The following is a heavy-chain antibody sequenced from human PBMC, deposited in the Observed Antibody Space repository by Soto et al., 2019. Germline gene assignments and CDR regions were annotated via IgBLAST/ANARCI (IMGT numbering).Heavy chain of an antibody. Sequence: SETLSLTCTVSGGSISSGGYYWSWIRQHPGKGLEWIGYIYYSGSTYYNPSLKSRVTISVDTSKNQFSLKLSSVTAADTAVYYRAREGNKDFWSGYTYGMDVWGQGTTVTVSS. D-gene: IGHD3-3*01. CDR3: AREGNKDFWSGYTYGMDV. CDR2: IYYSGST. J-gene: IGHJ6*02. V-gene: IGHV4-31*03. CDR1: GGSISSGGYY.